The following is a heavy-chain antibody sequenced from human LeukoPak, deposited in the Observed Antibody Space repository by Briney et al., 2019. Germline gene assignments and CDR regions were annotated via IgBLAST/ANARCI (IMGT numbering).Heavy chain of an antibody. CDR1: GFTFSSYA. V-gene: IGHV3-30-3*01. Sequence: GGSLRLSCAASGFTFSSYAMRWVRQAPGKGLEWVAVISYDGSNKYYADSVKGRFTISRDNSKNTLYLQMNSLRAEDTAVYYCARSLYYYDSSGYYYFGGQGTLVTVSS. J-gene: IGHJ4*02. D-gene: IGHD3-22*01. CDR3: ARSLYYYDSSGYYYF. CDR2: ISYDGSNK.